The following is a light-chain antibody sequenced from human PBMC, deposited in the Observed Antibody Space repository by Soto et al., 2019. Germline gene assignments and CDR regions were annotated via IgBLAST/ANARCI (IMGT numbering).Light chain of an antibody. CDR2: DAS. CDR1: QSISSY. Sequence: DIQMTQSPSSLSASVGDRVTITCRASQSISSYLTWYQQKPGKAPKLLIYDASSLQSGVPSRFSGSGSGTDFTLTISRLQPEDFATYYCQQSYSISWTFGQGTKVEIK. CDR3: QQSYSISWT. J-gene: IGKJ1*01. V-gene: IGKV1-39*01.